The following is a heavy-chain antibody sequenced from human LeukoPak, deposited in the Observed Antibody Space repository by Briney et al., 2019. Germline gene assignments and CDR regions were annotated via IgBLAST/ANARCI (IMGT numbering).Heavy chain of an antibody. V-gene: IGHV3-21*01. D-gene: IGHD2-2*01. Sequence: PGGSLRLSCAASGFTFSSYSMNWVRLAPGKGLEWVSSISSSSSYIYYADSVKGRFTISRDDAKNSLYLQMNSLRAEDTAVYYCARGPAIVVVPAAMSYWGQGTLVTVSS. CDR1: GFTFSSYS. CDR2: ISSSSSYI. CDR3: ARGPAIVVVPAAMSY. J-gene: IGHJ4*02.